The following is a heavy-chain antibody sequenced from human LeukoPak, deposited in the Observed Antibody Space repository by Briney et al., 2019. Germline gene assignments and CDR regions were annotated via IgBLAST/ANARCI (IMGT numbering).Heavy chain of an antibody. Sequence: PGGSLRLSCTVSGFTFSSYSMNWVRQAPGKGLEWVSSISDDSSHIYYADSVKGRFTISRDNSKNSLYLQMNSLRVEDTAVYFCVRAAVAGISWLDPWGQGTLVTVSS. CDR2: ISDDSSHI. J-gene: IGHJ5*02. D-gene: IGHD6-19*01. CDR1: GFTFSSYS. V-gene: IGHV3-21*01. CDR3: VRAAVAGISWLDP.